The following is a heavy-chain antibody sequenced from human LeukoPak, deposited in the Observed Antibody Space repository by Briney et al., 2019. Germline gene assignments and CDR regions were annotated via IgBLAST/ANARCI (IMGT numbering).Heavy chain of an antibody. D-gene: IGHD1-14*01. V-gene: IGHV4-39*01. Sequence: SETLSLTCTVSGGSISSSSYYWGWIRQPPGKGLEWIGSIYYSGSTYYNPSPKSRVTISVDTSKNQFSLKLSSVTAADTAVYYCARFTGYYFDYWGQGTLVTVSS. J-gene: IGHJ4*02. CDR1: GGSISSSSYY. CDR3: ARFTGYYFDY. CDR2: IYYSGST.